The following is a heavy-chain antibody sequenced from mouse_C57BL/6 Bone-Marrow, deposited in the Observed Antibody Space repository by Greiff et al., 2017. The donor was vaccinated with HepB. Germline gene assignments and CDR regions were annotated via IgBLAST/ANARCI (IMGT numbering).Heavy chain of an antibody. CDR1: GYAFTNYL. J-gene: IGHJ3*01. V-gene: IGHV1-54*01. Sequence: QVQLQQSGAELVRPGPSVKVSCKASGYAFTNYLIEWVKQRPGQGLEWIGVINPGSGGTNYNEKFKGKATLTADKSSSTAYMQLSSLTSEDSAVYFCARDVRGWFAYWGQGTRVTVSA. CDR3: ARDVRGWFAY. CDR2: INPGSGGT. D-gene: IGHD2-14*01.